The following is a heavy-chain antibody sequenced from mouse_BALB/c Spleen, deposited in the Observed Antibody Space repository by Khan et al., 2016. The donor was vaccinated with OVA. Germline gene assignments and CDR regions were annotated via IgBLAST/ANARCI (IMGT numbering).Heavy chain of an antibody. J-gene: IGHJ2*01. V-gene: IGHV5-6-3*01. CDR3: ARMARTIN. CDR1: GFTFSSYG. Sequence: EVLVESGGGLVQPGGSLKLSCAASGFTFSSYGMSWVRQTPDKRLELVATINSNGGSTYYPDSVKGRFTISRDNAKNTLYLQMSSLKSEDTAMYYCARMARTINWGQGTTLTVSS. CDR2: INSNGGST.